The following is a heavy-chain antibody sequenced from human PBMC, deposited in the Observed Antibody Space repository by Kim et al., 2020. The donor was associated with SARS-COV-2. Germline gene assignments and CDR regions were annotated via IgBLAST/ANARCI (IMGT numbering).Heavy chain of an antibody. Sequence: SETLSLTCTVSGGSISSGGYYWSWIRQHPGKGLEWIGYIYYSGSTYYNPSLKSRVTISVDTSKNQFSLKLSSVTAADTAVYYCATDSSGYNYFDYWGQGTLVTVSS. D-gene: IGHD3-22*01. J-gene: IGHJ4*02. CDR2: IYYSGST. CDR1: GGSISSGGYY. V-gene: IGHV4-31*03. CDR3: ATDSSGYNYFDY.